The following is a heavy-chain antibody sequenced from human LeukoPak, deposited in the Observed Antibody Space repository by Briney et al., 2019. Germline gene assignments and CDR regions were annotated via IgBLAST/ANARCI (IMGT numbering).Heavy chain of an antibody. CDR1: GFTFGSYA. Sequence: GGSLRLSCAASGFTFGSYAMTWGRQAPGKGLEWVSTISGSSDRRYYADSVKGRFTISRDNLKNTVYLQMSSLRAEDTAIFFCAKVVGYCSASSCSRQYFDSWGQGTRVTVSS. CDR3: AKVVGYCSASSCSRQYFDS. D-gene: IGHD2-15*01. V-gene: IGHV3-23*01. J-gene: IGHJ4*02. CDR2: ISGSSDRR.